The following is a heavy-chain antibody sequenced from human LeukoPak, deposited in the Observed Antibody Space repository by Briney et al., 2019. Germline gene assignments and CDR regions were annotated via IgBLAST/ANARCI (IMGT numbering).Heavy chain of an antibody. CDR3: ARGLIGSGWYYFDY. CDR2: ISSSGSTI. Sequence: QPGGSLRLSCAASGFTFSSYEMNWVRQAPGKGLEWVSYISSSGSTIYYADSVKGRFTISRDNAKNSLYLQMNSLRAEDTAVYYCARGLIGSGWYYFDYWGQGTLVTVSS. V-gene: IGHV3-48*03. CDR1: GFTFSSYE. D-gene: IGHD6-19*01. J-gene: IGHJ4*02.